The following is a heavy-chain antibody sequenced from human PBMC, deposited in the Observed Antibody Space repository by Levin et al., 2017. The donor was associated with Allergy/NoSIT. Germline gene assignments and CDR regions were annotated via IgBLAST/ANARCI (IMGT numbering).Heavy chain of an antibody. Sequence: GGSLRLSCAHYGDTLESEGKKQGRQAPGKGLEWVANIKQDGTEKYYVDSVKGRFTISRDNAKNSLYLQMNSLRVEDTAVYYCAREVGQPDYWGQGTLVTVSS. V-gene: IGHV3-7*01. J-gene: IGHJ4*02. CDR2: IKQDGTEK. CDR3: AREVGQPDY. D-gene: IGHD1-26*01. CDR1: GDTLESEG.